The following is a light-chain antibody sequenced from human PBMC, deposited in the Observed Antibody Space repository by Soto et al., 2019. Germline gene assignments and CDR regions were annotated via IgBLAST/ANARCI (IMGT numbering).Light chain of an antibody. V-gene: IGKV1-39*01. Sequence: DIQMTQSPSSLSASVGDSVTIPCRASQRINKYLNWYQQRSGRAPRLLFHTASSLHSGVPSRFSGSGSGSDFTLTISSLQPEDFATYFWQQSFSTPYTFGQGTKLEI. J-gene: IGKJ2*01. CDR1: QRINKY. CDR2: TAS. CDR3: QQSFSTPYT.